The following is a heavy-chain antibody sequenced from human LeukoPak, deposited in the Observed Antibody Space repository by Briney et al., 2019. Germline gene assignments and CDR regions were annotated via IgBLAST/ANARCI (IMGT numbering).Heavy chain of an antibody. CDR3: ARVLFTMVRGESFDY. J-gene: IGHJ4*02. V-gene: IGHV3-30*04. CDR2: ISYDGSNR. D-gene: IGHD3-10*01. CDR1: GFTFSSYA. Sequence: PGTSLRLSCAASGFTFSSYAMHWVRQAPGKGLEWVAAISYDGSNRYYADSVKGRFTISRDNAKDSLYLQMNSLRAEDTAVYYCARVLFTMVRGESFDYWGQGTLVTVSS.